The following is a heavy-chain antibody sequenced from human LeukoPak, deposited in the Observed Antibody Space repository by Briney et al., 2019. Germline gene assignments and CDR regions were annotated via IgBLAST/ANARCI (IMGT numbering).Heavy chain of an antibody. Sequence: PSETLSLTCSVSGGSISGYYWSWNRQPPGKGLEWIGQIYYSGSTKYNPSLKSRVIISVDTSKNQFSLKLSSVTAADTALYYCARDGTIPLWGQGTLVTVSS. CDR2: IYYSGST. J-gene: IGHJ4*02. CDR3: ARDGTIPL. CDR1: GGSISGYY. D-gene: IGHD1-14*01. V-gene: IGHV4-59*01.